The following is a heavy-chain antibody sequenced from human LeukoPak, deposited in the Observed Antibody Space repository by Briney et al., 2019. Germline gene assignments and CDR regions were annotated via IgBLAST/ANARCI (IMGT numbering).Heavy chain of an antibody. CDR3: ARARPREVVVAATRRFGRWFDP. Sequence: QTLSLTCAISGDSVSRNSVAWNWIRQSPSRGLEWLGRTYYRSKWYNGYAVSVRSRISINPDTSKNQFSLQLSSVTAADTAVYYCARARPREVVVAATRRFGRWFDPWGQGTLVTVSS. CDR2: TYYRSKWYN. D-gene: IGHD2-15*01. J-gene: IGHJ5*02. CDR1: GDSVSRNSVA. V-gene: IGHV6-1*01.